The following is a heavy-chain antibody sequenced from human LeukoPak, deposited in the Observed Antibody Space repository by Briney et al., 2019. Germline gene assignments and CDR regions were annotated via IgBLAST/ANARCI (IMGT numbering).Heavy chain of an antibody. V-gene: IGHV1-18*01. D-gene: IGHD6-13*01. J-gene: IGHJ4*02. CDR2: ISAYNGNT. CDR1: GYTFTNYG. Sequence: ASVKVSCKASGYTFTNYGITWVRQAPGQGLEWMGWISAYNGNTNYAQKLQGRVTMTTDTSTSTAYMELRSLRSDDTAVYYCAKSPYRGGTSWTEFDYWGQGTLVTVSS. CDR3: AKSPYRGGTSWTEFDY.